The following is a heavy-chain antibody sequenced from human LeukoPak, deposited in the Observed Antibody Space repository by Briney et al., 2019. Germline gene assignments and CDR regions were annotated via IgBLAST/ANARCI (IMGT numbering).Heavy chain of an antibody. Sequence: GRSLRLSCAASGFTFSSYGMHWVRQAPGKGLEWVAVISYDGSNKYYADSVKGRFTISRDNSKNTLYLQMNSLRAEDTAVYYCAKFVGIAVAGEDYFDYWGQGTLVAVSS. CDR2: ISYDGSNK. V-gene: IGHV3-30*18. J-gene: IGHJ4*02. D-gene: IGHD6-19*01. CDR3: AKFVGIAVAGEDYFDY. CDR1: GFTFSSYG.